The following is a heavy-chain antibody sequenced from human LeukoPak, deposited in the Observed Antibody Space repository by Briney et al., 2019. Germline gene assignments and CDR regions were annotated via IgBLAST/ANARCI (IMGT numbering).Heavy chain of an antibody. CDR2: IYSGGST. Sequence: GGSLRLSCAASGFTVSSNYMSWVRQAPGKGLEWGSVIYSGGSTYYADSVKGRFTISRDNSKNTLYLQMNSLRAEDTAVYYCARDYYYGSGSYTYFDYWGQGTLVTVSS. D-gene: IGHD3-10*01. V-gene: IGHV3-66*01. CDR3: ARDYYYGSGSYTYFDY. CDR1: GFTVSSNY. J-gene: IGHJ4*02.